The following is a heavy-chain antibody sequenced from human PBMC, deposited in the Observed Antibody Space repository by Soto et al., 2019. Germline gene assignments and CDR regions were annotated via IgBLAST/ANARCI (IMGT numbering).Heavy chain of an antibody. J-gene: IGHJ4*02. CDR2: ISGTGGST. V-gene: IGHV3-23*01. CDR3: ARKSDCSGGSCPYYFDY. D-gene: IGHD2-15*01. Sequence: GGSLRLSCAASGFTFSSYGMSWVRQAPGKGLEWVSGISGTGGSTYYADSVKGRFTISRDNSKNTLVLQMDSLRAEDTAVYYCARKSDCSGGSCPYYFDYWGQGTLVTVSS. CDR1: GFTFSSYG.